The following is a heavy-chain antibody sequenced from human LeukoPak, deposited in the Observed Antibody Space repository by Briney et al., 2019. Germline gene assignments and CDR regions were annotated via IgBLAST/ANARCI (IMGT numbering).Heavy chain of an antibody. Sequence: SETLSLTCTVSGGSISSYYWSWIRQPPGKGLEWIGYIYYSGSTNYNPSLKSRVTISVDTSKNQFSLKLSSVTAADTAVYYCARGWLLFLYWGQGTLVTVSS. CDR2: IYYSGST. D-gene: IGHD5-24*01. CDR3: ARGWLLFLY. V-gene: IGHV4-59*01. CDR1: GGSISSYY. J-gene: IGHJ4*02.